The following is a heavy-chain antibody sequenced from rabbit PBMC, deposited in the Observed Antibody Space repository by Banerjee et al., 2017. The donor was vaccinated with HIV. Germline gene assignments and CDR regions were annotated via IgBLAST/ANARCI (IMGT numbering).Heavy chain of an antibody. CDR2: INSNTGNT. CDR1: GFSFGQD. D-gene: IGHD6-1*01. J-gene: IGHJ4*01. V-gene: IGHV1S45*01. Sequence: QEQLEESGGDLVKPGASLTLTCTASGFSFGQDMCWVRQAPGKGLEWIACINSNTGNTVYASWAKGPFTISKTSSTTVTLQMTSLTAADTATYFCARDPYFADGGAGFAYATLFNLWGPGTLVTVS. CDR3: ARDPYFADGGAGFAYATLFNL.